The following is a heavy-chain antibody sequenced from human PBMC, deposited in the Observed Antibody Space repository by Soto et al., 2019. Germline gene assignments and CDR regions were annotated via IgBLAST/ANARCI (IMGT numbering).Heavy chain of an antibody. V-gene: IGHV1-18*01. J-gene: IGHJ4*02. CDR3: ARITGTSVGRLGY. D-gene: IGHD1-7*01. CDR1: GYTFTSYG. CDR2: ISAYNGNT. Sequence: QVQLVQSGAEVKKPGASVKVSCKASGYTFTSYGISWVRQAPGQGLEWMGWISAYNGNTNYAQKLQGSVSMTTDTSPSTAYMELRSMRSDETAVYFCARITGTSVGRLGYWGQGTVVTVSS.